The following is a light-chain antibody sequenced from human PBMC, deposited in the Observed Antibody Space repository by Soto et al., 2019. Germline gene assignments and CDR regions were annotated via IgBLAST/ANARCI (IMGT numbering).Light chain of an antibody. CDR1: SSNIGRNT. Sequence: QSVLTQPPSASGTPGQRVTISCSGSSSNIGRNTVNWYQQFPGTAPKLLIYGNNQRPSGVPDRCYGSKSGTSASLAISGLQSEDEADYCCAAWDDSLSGPVFGGGTKLTVL. CDR2: GNN. J-gene: IGLJ3*02. CDR3: AAWDDSLSGPV. V-gene: IGLV1-44*01.